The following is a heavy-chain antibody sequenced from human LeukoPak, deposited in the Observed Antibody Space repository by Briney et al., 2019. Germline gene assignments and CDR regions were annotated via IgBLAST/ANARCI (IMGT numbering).Heavy chain of an antibody. D-gene: IGHD2-15*01. J-gene: IGHJ4*02. CDR1: GYTFTSYD. V-gene: IGHV1-8*01. Sequence: ASVKVSCKASGYTFTSYDINWVRQATGQGLEWMGWMNPNSGNTGYAQKFQGRVTMTSNTSISTAYMEVTSLKSEDTAVYYCARGAPGSYCSGGSCPCFDFWGQGTLATVSS. CDR2: MNPNSGNT. CDR3: ARGAPGSYCSGGSCPCFDF.